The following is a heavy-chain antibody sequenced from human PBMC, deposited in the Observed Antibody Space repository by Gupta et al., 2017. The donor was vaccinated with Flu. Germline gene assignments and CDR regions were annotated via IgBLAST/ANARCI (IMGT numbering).Heavy chain of an antibody. J-gene: IGHJ3*02. Sequence: KGLEWVAVISYDGSNKYYADSVKGRFTISRDNSKNTLYLQMNSLRAEDTAVYYCAKVAYCGGDCYYIGAVDIWGQGTMVTVSS. D-gene: IGHD2-21*01. CDR3: AKVAYCGGDCYYIGAVDI. CDR2: ISYDGSNK. V-gene: IGHV3-30*18.